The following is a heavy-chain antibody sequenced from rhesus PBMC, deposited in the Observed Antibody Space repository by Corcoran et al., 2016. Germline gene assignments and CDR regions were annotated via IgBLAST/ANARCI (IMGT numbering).Heavy chain of an antibody. CDR1: GFTFSSYG. V-gene: IGHV3S5*01. J-gene: IGHJ4*01. CDR3: AKGGYGTFDY. D-gene: IGHD3-9*01. Sequence: EVQLVETGGGLVQPGGSLKLSCAASGFTFSSYGMSWVRQAPGKGREWVSAINSGGGSTYYADSVKGRFTIARDNSKNTLSLQMNSLRAEDTAVYYCAKGGYGTFDYWGQGVLVTVSS. CDR2: INSGGGST.